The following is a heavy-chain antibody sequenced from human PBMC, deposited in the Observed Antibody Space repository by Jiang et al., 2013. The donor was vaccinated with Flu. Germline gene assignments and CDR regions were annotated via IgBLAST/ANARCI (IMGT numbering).Heavy chain of an antibody. Sequence: QLLESGGGLVQPGRSLRLSCAASGFTFDDYAMHWVRQAPGKGLEWVSGISWNSGSIGYADSVKGRFTISRDNAKNSLYLQMNSLRAEDTALYYCAKAGGYDFWSGYLLFNWFDPWGQGTLVTVSS. V-gene: IGHV3-9*01. CDR2: ISWNSGSI. CDR3: AKAGGYDFWSGYLLFNWFDP. J-gene: IGHJ5*02. CDR1: GFTFDDYA. D-gene: IGHD3-3*01.